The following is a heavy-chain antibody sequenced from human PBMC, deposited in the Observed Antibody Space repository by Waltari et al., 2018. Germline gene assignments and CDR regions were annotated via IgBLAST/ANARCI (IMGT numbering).Heavy chain of an antibody. CDR1: GASIRGSNW. CDR3: ARSNGGLLDD. J-gene: IGHJ4*02. V-gene: IGHV4-4*02. Sequence: QMQLQESGPGLVRPSETLSLTCTIFGASIRGSNWWTWVRPAPGKGLEWIGEFHHSSTTYSNPSLKSRLSLSVEESKNQSYLKLTSVTAADTGTYYCARSNGGLLDDWGQGTLVTVSS. CDR2: FHHSSTT. D-gene: IGHD2-8*01.